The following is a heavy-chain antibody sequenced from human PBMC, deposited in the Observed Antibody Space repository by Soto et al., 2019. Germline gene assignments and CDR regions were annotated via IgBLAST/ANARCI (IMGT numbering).Heavy chain of an antibody. CDR1: GFTFSSYA. J-gene: IGHJ6*02. Sequence: GGSLRLSCAASGFTFSSYAMTWVRQAPGKGLEWVSSVIGSGDSTYYADSVKGRFTISGDTSKRTLYLQMTSLRGEDTAVYYCAKAMNFGMGPDYSNYYGMDVWGQGTTVTVSS. V-gene: IGHV3-23*01. CDR3: AKAMNFGMGPDYSNYYGMDV. CDR2: VIGSGDST. D-gene: IGHD3-3*01.